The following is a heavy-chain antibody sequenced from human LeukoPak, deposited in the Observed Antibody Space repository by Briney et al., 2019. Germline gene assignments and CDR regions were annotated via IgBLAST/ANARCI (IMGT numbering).Heavy chain of an antibody. Sequence: SETLSLTCTVSGGSISSYYWSWIRQPPGKGLEWIGYIYYSGSTNCNPSLKSRVTISVDTSKNQFSLKLSSVTAADTAVYYCARKEWELRSWYFDLWGRGTLVTVSS. J-gene: IGHJ2*01. V-gene: IGHV4-59*01. CDR1: GGSISSYY. CDR3: ARKEWELRSWYFDL. D-gene: IGHD1-26*01. CDR2: IYYSGST.